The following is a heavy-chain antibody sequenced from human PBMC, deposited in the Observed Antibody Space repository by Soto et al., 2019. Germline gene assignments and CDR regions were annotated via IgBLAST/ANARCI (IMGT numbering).Heavy chain of an antibody. CDR2: IYYTGTT. Sequence: SETLSLTCTVSGVSISSSYWSWIRQSPGTGLEWIGCIYYTGTTNYNPSLKGRVTISLDTAKNQFSLNVNSLTTADTAVYFCARGGNRYSNTASGVGGFDFWGQGTLVTVS. CDR3: ARGGNRYSNTASGVGGFDF. CDR1: GVSISSSY. J-gene: IGHJ4*02. V-gene: IGHV4-59*01. D-gene: IGHD5-12*01.